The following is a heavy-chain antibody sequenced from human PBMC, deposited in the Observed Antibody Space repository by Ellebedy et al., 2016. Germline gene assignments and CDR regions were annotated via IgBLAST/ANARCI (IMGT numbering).Heavy chain of an antibody. J-gene: IGHJ4*02. CDR3: YYGHYSGF. Sequence: GGSLRLXXVASGFTFRNFFMSWVRQAPGGGLEWFSTISDDGDTTFSADSVKGRFTISRDNSRYTLYLQMDSLTAADTAVYYCYYGHYSGFWGQGTLVTVSS. V-gene: IGHV3-23*01. CDR1: GFTFRNFF. CDR2: ISDDGDTT. D-gene: IGHD4-17*01.